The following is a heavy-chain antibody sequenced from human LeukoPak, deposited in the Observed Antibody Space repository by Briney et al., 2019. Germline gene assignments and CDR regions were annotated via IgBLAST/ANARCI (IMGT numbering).Heavy chain of an antibody. CDR3: ARDREQWLGRRWFDS. V-gene: IGHV3-53*01. CDR1: GFTVSSNY. J-gene: IGHJ5*01. D-gene: IGHD6-19*01. CDR2: IYSGGST. Sequence: PGGSLRLSCAASGFTVSSNYMSWVRQAPGKGLEWVSVIYSGGSTYYADSVKGRFTISRDNAKNSLYLQMNSLRAEDTAVYYCARDREQWLGRRWFDSWGQGTLVTVSS.